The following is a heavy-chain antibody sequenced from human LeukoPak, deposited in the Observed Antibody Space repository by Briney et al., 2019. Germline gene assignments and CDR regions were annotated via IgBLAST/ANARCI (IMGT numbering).Heavy chain of an antibody. CDR1: GFTFSSYE. J-gene: IGHJ4*02. D-gene: IGHD2-21*02. Sequence: GGSLRLSCAASGFTFSSYEMNWVRQAPGKGLEWVSYIISSGSTIYYAASVKGRFTISRDNAKNSLYLQMNSLRAEATAVYYCSRAALVVVTAPFDYWGERNLGTVS. V-gene: IGHV3-48*03. CDR3: SRAALVVVTAPFDY. CDR2: IISSGSTI.